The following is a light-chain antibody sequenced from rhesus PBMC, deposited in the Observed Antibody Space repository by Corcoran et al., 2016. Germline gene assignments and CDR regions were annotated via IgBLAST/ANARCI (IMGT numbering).Light chain of an antibody. CDR3: LHHNSYPLT. J-gene: IGKJ4*01. V-gene: IGKV1-28*02. CDR1: QGISSY. Sequence: DIQMTQSPSSLSASVGDTVTITCRASQGISSYLHWFQHKPGKAPKLLIYAASSLESGVPSRFSGSGSGTDFTLTISSLQPEDFTIYYCLHHNSYPLTFGGGTKVELK. CDR2: AAS.